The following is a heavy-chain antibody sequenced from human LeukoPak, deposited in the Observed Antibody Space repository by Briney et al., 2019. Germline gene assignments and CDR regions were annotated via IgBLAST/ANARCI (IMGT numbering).Heavy chain of an antibody. Sequence: GGSLRLSCAASGFTFSSYGMHWVRQAPGKGLEWVAVIWNDGSNKYYADSVKGRFTISRDNSKNTLYLQMNSLRAEDTAVYYCAKSPPGWLLPYYMDVWGKGTTVTVSS. CDR1: GFTFSSYG. CDR2: IWNDGSNK. CDR3: AKSPPGWLLPYYMDV. D-gene: IGHD3-9*01. J-gene: IGHJ6*03. V-gene: IGHV3-33*06.